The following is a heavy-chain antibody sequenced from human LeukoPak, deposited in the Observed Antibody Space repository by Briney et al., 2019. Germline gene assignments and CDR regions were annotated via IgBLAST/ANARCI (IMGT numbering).Heavy chain of an antibody. D-gene: IGHD3-22*01. CDR1: GGSIRGYY. J-gene: IGHJ3*02. CDR3: ARGPYSYDSSGAFDI. Sequence: PSETLSLTCTVSGGSIRGYYWSWIRQPAGKGLEWIGRISSSGSTNYNPSLKSRVTISVDTSKNQFSLKLSSVTAADTAVYFCARGPYSYDSSGAFDIWGQGTMVTVSS. CDR2: ISSSGST. V-gene: IGHV4-4*07.